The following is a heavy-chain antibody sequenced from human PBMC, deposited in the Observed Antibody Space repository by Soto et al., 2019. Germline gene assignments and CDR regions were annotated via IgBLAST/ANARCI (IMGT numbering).Heavy chain of an antibody. Sequence: ASVKVYCKASGYTSNNYGMHWVRQAPGQRLEWMGWINAGSGNTKYSQKFQGRVTITADTSTSTVYMELSSLRSEDTAVYYCARDLRVISGSSRNGFVISGHTTIFTVSS. CDR1: GYTSNNYG. CDR3: ARDLRVISGSSRNGFVI. V-gene: IGHV1-3*01. J-gene: IGHJ3*02. D-gene: IGHD1-7*01. CDR2: INAGSGNT.